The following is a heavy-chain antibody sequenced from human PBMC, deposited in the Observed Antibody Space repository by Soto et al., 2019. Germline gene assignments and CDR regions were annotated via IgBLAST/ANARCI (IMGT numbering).Heavy chain of an antibody. CDR2: ISVGSGSI. J-gene: IGHJ3*02. CDR3: VRDDKWAFDI. CDR1: GLTFRSYA. Sequence: EAHLVESGGGLVQPGRSRRLSFAASGLTFRSYAFNWVRQAPGKGLEGISYISVGSGSIFYADSVKGRFTISRDDAQNSLYLQMNTLRDEDTAIYFCVRDDKWAFDIWGQGTTVIVSS. V-gene: IGHV3-48*02. D-gene: IGHD1-26*01.